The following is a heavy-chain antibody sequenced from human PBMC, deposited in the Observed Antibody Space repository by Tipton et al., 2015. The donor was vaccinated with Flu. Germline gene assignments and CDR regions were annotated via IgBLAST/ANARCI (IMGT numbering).Heavy chain of an antibody. CDR1: GGSVGSPYY. D-gene: IGHD3-10*02. CDR2: ICPGSP. Sequence: TLSLTCSVSGGSVGSPYYWGWVRRPPGKGLEWIGNICPGSPYYNPPLRSRVTMSIDRSNVQFSLRLTSATAADTAVYYCARHTGDSVRGVIDYWGQGTLVTVSS. J-gene: IGHJ4*02. V-gene: IGHV4-38-2*01. CDR3: ARHTGDSVRGVIDY.